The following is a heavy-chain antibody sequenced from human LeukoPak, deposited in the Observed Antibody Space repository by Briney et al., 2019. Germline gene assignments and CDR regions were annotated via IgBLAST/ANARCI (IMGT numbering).Heavy chain of an antibody. CDR1: GFSFSNYV. D-gene: IGHD2-15*01. CDR2: ISYDGNNK. Sequence: GRSLRLSCAASGFSFSNYVMYWVRQAPRKGLEWVAVISYDGNNKYYADSVKGRFTISRDNSKNTLYLQMSSLRGEDTAVYYCVKGLQVAEPPDYWGQGILVTVSS. J-gene: IGHJ4*02. CDR3: VKGLQVAEPPDY. V-gene: IGHV3-30*18.